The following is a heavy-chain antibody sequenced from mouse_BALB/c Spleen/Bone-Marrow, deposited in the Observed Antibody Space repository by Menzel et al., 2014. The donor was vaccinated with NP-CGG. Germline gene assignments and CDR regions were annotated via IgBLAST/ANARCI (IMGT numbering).Heavy chain of an antibody. CDR3: ATYYRYDRRFAY. V-gene: IGHV14-3*02. J-gene: IGHJ3*01. D-gene: IGHD2-14*01. Sequence: EVQLQQSGAELVKPGASVKLSCTASGFNIKDTYMHWVKQRPEQGLEWIGRIDPANGNTKYDPKFQGKATITADTSSNTAYLQLSSLTSEDTAVYYCATYYRYDRRFAYWGHGTLVTVSA. CDR1: GFNIKDTY. CDR2: IDPANGNT.